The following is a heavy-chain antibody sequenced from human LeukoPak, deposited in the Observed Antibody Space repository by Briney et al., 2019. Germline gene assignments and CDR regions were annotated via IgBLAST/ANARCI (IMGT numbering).Heavy chain of an antibody. D-gene: IGHD4-17*01. J-gene: IGHJ3*02. V-gene: IGHV1-2*04. CDR1: GYTFTGYY. CDR2: INPNSGGT. Sequence: ASVKVSCKASGYTFTGYYMHWVRQAPGQGLEWMGWINPNSGGTNYAQKFQGWVTMTRDTSISTAYMELSRLRSDDTAVYYCARVPSYGDYGGEAFDIWGQGTMVTVSS. CDR3: ARVPSYGDYGGEAFDI.